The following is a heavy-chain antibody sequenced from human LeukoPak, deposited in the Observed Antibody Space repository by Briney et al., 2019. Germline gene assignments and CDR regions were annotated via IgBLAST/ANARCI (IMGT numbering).Heavy chain of an antibody. Sequence: SETLSLTCTVSGGSISGYYWTWIRQPAGKGLEWIGRIYTSGSANYNPSLKSRVTMSVDTSKNQFSLKLRSVTAADTAVYYCARHGRYYDILTGYYYWFDPWGQGTLVTVSS. V-gene: IGHV4-4*07. J-gene: IGHJ5*02. D-gene: IGHD3-9*01. CDR3: ARHGRYYDILTGYYYWFDP. CDR2: IYTSGSA. CDR1: GGSISGYY.